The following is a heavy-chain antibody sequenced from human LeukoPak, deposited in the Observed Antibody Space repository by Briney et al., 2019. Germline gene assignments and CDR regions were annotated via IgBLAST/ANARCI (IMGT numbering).Heavy chain of an antibody. CDR1: GGSFSGYY. CDR2: INHSGST. D-gene: IGHD5-24*01. V-gene: IGHV4-34*01. CDR3: ARTRRWLQPNDAFDI. J-gene: IGHJ3*02. Sequence: SETLSLTCAVYGGSFSGYYWSWIRQPPGKGLEWIGEINHSGSTYCNPSLKSRVTISVDTSKNQFSLKLSSVTAADTAVYYCARTRRWLQPNDAFDIWGQGTMVTVSS.